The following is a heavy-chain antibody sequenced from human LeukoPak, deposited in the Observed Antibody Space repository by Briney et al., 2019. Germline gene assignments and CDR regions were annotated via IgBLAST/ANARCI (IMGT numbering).Heavy chain of an antibody. CDR1: GFTFSDYY. Sequence: GGSLRLSCAASGFTFSDYYMSWIRQAPGKGLEWVSYISSSGSTIYYADSVKGRFTISRDNAKNSLYLQMNSLRAEDTAVYYCARSGYCSSTSCYTLYWFDPWGQGTLVTVSS. V-gene: IGHV3-11*04. CDR2: ISSSGSTI. J-gene: IGHJ5*02. D-gene: IGHD2-2*02. CDR3: ARSGYCSSTSCYTLYWFDP.